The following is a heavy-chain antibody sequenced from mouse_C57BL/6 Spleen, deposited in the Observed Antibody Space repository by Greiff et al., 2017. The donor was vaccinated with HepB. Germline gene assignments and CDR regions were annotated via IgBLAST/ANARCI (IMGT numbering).Heavy chain of an antibody. J-gene: IGHJ4*01. Sequence: VQLVESGAELVKPGASVKLSCKASGYTFTSYWMHWVKQRPGQGLEWIGMIHPNSGSTNYNEKFKSKATLTVDKSSSTAYMQLSSLTSEDSAVYYCARGGTVVAPGYWGQGTSVTVSS. CDR2: IHPNSGST. V-gene: IGHV1-64*01. D-gene: IGHD1-1*01. CDR3: ARGGTVVAPGY. CDR1: GYTFTSYW.